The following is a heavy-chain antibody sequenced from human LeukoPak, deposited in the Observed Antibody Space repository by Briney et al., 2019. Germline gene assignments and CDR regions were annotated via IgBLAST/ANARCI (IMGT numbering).Heavy chain of an antibody. Sequence: GGSLRLSCAASGFTFSSYGMHWVRQAPGKGLEWVAVISYDGSNKYYADPVKGRFTISRDNSKNTLYLQMNSLRAEDTAVYYCAKDTDTAMVNNYFDYWGQGTLVTVSS. CDR3: AKDTDTAMVNNYFDY. D-gene: IGHD5-18*01. J-gene: IGHJ4*02. CDR2: ISYDGSNK. V-gene: IGHV3-30*18. CDR1: GFTFSSYG.